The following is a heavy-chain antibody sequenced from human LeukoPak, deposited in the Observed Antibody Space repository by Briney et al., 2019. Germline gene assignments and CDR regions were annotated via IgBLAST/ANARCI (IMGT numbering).Heavy chain of an antibody. Sequence: PGGSLRLSCAASGFTFSNYEMNWVRQAPGKGLEWVSYISSSSGVTIYYADSVKGRFTISRDNAKNSLYLQMNSLRGDDTAVYYCARSSSGWYYFDNWGQGTLVTVSS. J-gene: IGHJ4*02. CDR1: GFTFSNYE. CDR2: ISSSSGVTI. D-gene: IGHD6-19*01. CDR3: ARSSSGWYYFDN. V-gene: IGHV3-48*03.